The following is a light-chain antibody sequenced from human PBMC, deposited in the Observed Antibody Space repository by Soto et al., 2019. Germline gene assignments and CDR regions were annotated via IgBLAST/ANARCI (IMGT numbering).Light chain of an antibody. V-gene: IGKV1-5*01. J-gene: IGKJ1*01. CDR3: QQYNSYPWT. CDR2: DAS. CDR1: QSISSW. Sequence: DIQMTQSPSTLSASVGDRVTITCRARQSISSWLAWYQQKPGKAPKLLIYDASSLESGVPSRFSGSGSGTEFTLNISSLQPDDFATYYCQQYNSYPWTFGQGTKVDIK.